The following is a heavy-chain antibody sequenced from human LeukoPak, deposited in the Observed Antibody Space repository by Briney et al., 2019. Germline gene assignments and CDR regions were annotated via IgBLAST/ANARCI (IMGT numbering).Heavy chain of an antibody. J-gene: IGHJ3*02. CDR2: ISGSGGST. CDR3: ARVDSSGYYYEGGAFDI. Sequence: PGGSLRLSCAASGFTFSSYAMSWVRQAPGKGLEWVSAISGSGGSTYYADSVKGRFTISRDNSKNTLYLQMNSLRAEDTAVYYCARVDSSGYYYEGGAFDIWGQGTMVTVSS. V-gene: IGHV3-23*01. CDR1: GFTFSSYA. D-gene: IGHD3-22*01.